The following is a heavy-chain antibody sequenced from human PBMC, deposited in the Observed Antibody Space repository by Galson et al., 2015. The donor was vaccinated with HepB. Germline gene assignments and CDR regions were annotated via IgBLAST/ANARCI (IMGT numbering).Heavy chain of an antibody. CDR1: GSSISSSSYK. V-gene: IGHV4-39*07. J-gene: IGHJ4*02. D-gene: IGHD7-27*01. CDR2: ISYSGTT. Sequence: TLSLTCTVSGSSISSSSYKWAWIRQPPGKGLEWIGTISYSGTTYHNPSLKSRVTISVETSKNQFSLRLSSVTAADTSVYYCARAANWDSDSGYFDYWGQGTLVTVSS. CDR3: ARAANWDSDSGYFDY.